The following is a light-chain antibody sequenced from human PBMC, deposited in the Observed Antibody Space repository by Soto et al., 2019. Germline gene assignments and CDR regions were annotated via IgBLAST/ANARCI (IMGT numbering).Light chain of an antibody. Sequence: QAVVTQPPSVSGAPGQTVTISCTGSTSNIGAGYDVHWYQQLPGTAPRLLLSSHNNRPSGVPDRFFGSKSGTSASLTIIGLQAEDEADYYCQSSDSSLSGSGVFGGGTKVTVL. CDR2: SHN. CDR1: TSNIGAGYD. V-gene: IGLV1-40*01. J-gene: IGLJ3*02. CDR3: QSSDSSLSGSGV.